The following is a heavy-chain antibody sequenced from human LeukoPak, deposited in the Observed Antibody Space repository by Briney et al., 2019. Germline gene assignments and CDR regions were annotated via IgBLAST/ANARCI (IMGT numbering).Heavy chain of an antibody. Sequence: ASVKVSCKTSGYTFTSYDINWVRQATGQGLEWMGWMNPNTGSTDYAQKFQGRVTMTRDTSISTAYMELSSLRSEDTAVYYCARGGGGGHFDYWGQGTLVSVSS. CDR2: MNPNTGST. CDR1: GYTFTSYD. D-gene: IGHD3-10*01. J-gene: IGHJ4*02. V-gene: IGHV1-8*01. CDR3: ARGGGGGHFDY.